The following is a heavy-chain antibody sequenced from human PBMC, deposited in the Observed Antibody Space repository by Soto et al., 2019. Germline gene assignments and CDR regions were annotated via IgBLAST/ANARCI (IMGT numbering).Heavy chain of an antibody. J-gene: IGHJ6*02. CDR1: GFSLSTSGVG. Sequence: QITLKESGPTLVKPTQTLTLTCTFSGFSLSTSGVGVGWSRQPPGKALEWLALIYWDDDKRYSPSLKSRLTITKDTSKHHVVLTMTNMDPVDTATYYCAHNSGYDYMGYYYYYGMDVWGQGTTVTVSS. D-gene: IGHD5-12*01. V-gene: IGHV2-5*02. CDR2: IYWDDDK. CDR3: AHNSGYDYMGYYYYYGMDV.